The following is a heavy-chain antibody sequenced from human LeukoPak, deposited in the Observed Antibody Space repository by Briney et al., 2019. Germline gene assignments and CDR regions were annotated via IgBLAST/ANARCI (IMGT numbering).Heavy chain of an antibody. D-gene: IGHD2-21*02. J-gene: IGHJ4*02. CDR3: ARRLDY. CDR1: GFTFSTYS. V-gene: IGHV3-48*01. CDR2: ISSGSDTI. Sequence: GGSLRLSCAASGFTFSTYSMNWVRQAPGKGLEWISYISSGSDTIYYADSVKGRFIISRDSAKNSLYLQMNSLRAEDTAVYYCARRLDYWGQGTLVTVSS.